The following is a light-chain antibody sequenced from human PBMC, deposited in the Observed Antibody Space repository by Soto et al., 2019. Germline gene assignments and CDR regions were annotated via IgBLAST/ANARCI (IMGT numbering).Light chain of an antibody. CDR2: ASS. Sequence: QSALTQPASVSGSPGQSITISCTGTSSDVGGYNYVSWYQHHPGKAPRLMIYASSNRPAGVSHRFSGSRSGNTAYLTISGLQAEDEADYYCSSYTSGTTLYVFGPGTKVTVL. V-gene: IGLV2-14*01. CDR3: SSYTSGTTLYV. CDR1: SSDVGGYNY. J-gene: IGLJ1*01.